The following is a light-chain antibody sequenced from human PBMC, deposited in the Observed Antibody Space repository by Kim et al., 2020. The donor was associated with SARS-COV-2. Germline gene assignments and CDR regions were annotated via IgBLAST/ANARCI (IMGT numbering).Light chain of an antibody. CDR2: GKN. V-gene: IGLV3-19*01. J-gene: IGLJ3*02. CDR1: SIRSYY. Sequence: ALGQTVRITCKGDSIRSYYASWYKQKQGKAHVLVIYGKNNRPSGIPDRFSGSSSGNTASLTITGAQAEDEADYYCNSRDSSGNHWVFGGGTQLTVL. CDR3: NSRDSSGNHWV.